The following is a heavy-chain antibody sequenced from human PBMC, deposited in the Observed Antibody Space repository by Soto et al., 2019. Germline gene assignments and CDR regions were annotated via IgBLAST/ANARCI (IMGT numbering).Heavy chain of an antibody. D-gene: IGHD2-15*01. V-gene: IGHV5-51*01. CDR3: ARQGPTTSMGRYSWFDP. Sequence: PGESLKISCKGSGYSFTSCWIGWVRQMPGKGLEWMGIIYPGDSDTRYSPSFQGQVTISADKSISTAYLQWSSLKASDTAMYYCARQGPTTSMGRYSWFDPWGQGTLVTVSS. J-gene: IGHJ5*02. CDR2: IYPGDSDT. CDR1: GYSFTSCW.